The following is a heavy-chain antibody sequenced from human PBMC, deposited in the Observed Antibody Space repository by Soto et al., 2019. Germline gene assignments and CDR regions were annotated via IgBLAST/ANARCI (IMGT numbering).Heavy chain of an antibody. V-gene: IGHV4-31*03. CDR2: IYYTGST. Sequence: SETLSLTCPVSSDSFSGGGYFWSWIRQHPGKGLEWIGYIYYTGSTYYNPSLMSRVTISVDTSKNQFSLRLSSVTAADTAVYYCARGWVQSHYFDFWGQGTLVTVSS. CDR3: ARGWVQSHYFDF. D-gene: IGHD1-1*01. J-gene: IGHJ4*02. CDR1: SDSFSGGGYF.